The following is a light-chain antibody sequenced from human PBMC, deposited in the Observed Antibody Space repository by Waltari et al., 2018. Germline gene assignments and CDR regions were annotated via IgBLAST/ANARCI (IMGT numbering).Light chain of an antibody. Sequence: IRMTQSPSSFSASTGDRVTITCRASQGISSYLAWYQQKPGKAPKLLIYAASTLQSGVPSRFSGSGSGTDFTLTISCLQSEDFATYYCQQYYSYPPVTFGGGTKVEIK. V-gene: IGKV1-8*01. CDR2: AAS. CDR1: QGISSY. J-gene: IGKJ4*01. CDR3: QQYYSYPPVT.